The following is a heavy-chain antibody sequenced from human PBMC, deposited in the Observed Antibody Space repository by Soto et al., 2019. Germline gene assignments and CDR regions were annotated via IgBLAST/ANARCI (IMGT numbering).Heavy chain of an antibody. D-gene: IGHD6-19*01. CDR3: ARDSSAWPNYFDS. CDR1: GFVFSTHA. Sequence: GALRLSCAASGFVFSTHAMSWVRQAPGKGLEWVLSISGRTGDTYYADSVKGRFTISRDNSKNTVTLQMNSLRAEDTAVYYCARDSSAWPNYFDSWGQGTLVTVSS. J-gene: IGHJ4*02. V-gene: IGHV3-23*01. CDR2: ISGRTGDT.